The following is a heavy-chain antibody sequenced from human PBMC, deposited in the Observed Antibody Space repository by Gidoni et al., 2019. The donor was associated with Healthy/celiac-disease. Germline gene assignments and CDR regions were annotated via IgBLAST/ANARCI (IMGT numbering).Heavy chain of an antibody. D-gene: IGHD5-12*01. CDR3: AKDWEMATIGPGAFDI. V-gene: IGHV3-9*01. CDR1: GFTFDDYA. J-gene: IGHJ3*02. Sequence: EVQLVESGGGLVQPGRSLRLSCAASGFTFDDYAMHWVRQAPGKGLEWVSGISWNSGSIGYADSVKGRFTISRDNAKNSLYLQMNSLRAEDTALYYCAKDWEMATIGPGAFDIWGQGTMVTVSS. CDR2: ISWNSGSI.